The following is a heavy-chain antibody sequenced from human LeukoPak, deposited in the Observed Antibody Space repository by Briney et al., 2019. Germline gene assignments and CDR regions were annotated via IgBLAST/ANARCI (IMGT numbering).Heavy chain of an antibody. CDR2: IGGSGDST. V-gene: IGHV3-23*01. CDR1: GFTFSSYA. J-gene: IGHJ3*02. CDR3: AKDDYGGNPGAFDI. D-gene: IGHD4-23*01. Sequence: GGFLRLSCAASGFTFSSYAMSWVRQAPGRGLEWVSAIGGSGDSTYYADSVKGRFTISRDNSKNTLYLQMNSLRADDTAVYYCAKDDYGGNPGAFDIWGQGTMVTVSS.